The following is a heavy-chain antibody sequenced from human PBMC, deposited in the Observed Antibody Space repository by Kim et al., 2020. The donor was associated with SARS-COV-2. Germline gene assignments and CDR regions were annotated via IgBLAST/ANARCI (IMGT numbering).Heavy chain of an antibody. J-gene: IGHJ3*02. CDR1: GGTFSSYA. D-gene: IGHD2-15*01. CDR3: ARDIRGSWRNDAFDI. Sequence: SVKVSCKASGGTFSSYAISWVRQAPGQGLEWMGGIIPIFGTANYAQKFQGRVTITADESTSTAYMELSSLRSEDTAVYYCARDIRGSWRNDAFDIWGQGTMVTVSS. V-gene: IGHV1-69*13. CDR2: IIPIFGTA.